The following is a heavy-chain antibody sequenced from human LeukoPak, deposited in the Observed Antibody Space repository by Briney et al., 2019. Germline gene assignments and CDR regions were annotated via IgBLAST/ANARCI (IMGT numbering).Heavy chain of an antibody. D-gene: IGHD6-19*01. J-gene: IGHJ3*02. CDR3: AREVSIVPTTSGAVAAEGGAFDI. V-gene: IGHV1-18*01. CDR1: GYTFTSYG. CDR2: ISAYNGNT. Sequence: GASVKVSCKASGYTFTSYGISWVRQAPGQGLEWMGWISAYNGNTNYAQKLQGRVTMTTDTSTSTAYMELRSLRSDDTAVYYCAREVSIVPTTSGAVAAEGGAFDIWGQGTMVTVSS.